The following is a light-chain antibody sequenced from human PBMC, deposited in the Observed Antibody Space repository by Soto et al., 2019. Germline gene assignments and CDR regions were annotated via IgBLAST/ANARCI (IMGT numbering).Light chain of an antibody. CDR1: QSVRSSY. CDR3: QPYSSSPVT. V-gene: IGKV3-20*01. J-gene: IGKJ1*01. CDR2: DAS. Sequence: EVVLTQSPGTLSLSPGESATLSCRASQSVRSSYLAWYQQKPGQPPRLLIYDASNRANGVPDRFSGSGSGRDFTLSLSRLEPEDFAVYYCQPYSSSPVTFGQGTKVDIK.